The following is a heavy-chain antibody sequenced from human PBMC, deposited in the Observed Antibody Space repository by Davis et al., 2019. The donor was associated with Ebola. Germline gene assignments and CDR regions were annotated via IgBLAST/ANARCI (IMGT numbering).Heavy chain of an antibody. V-gene: IGHV4-59*08. CDR1: GGSISSYY. Sequence: SETLSLTCTVSGGSISSYYWSWIRQPPGKGLEWIGYIYYSGSTNYNPSLKSRVTISVDTSKNQFSLKLSSVTAADTAVYYCARPGEASSSWYPPFDYWGQGTLVTVSS. D-gene: IGHD6-13*01. J-gene: IGHJ4*02. CDR2: IYYSGST. CDR3: ARPGEASSSWYPPFDY.